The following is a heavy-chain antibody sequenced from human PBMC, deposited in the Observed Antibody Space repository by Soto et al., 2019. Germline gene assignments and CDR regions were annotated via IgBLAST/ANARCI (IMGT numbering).Heavy chain of an antibody. D-gene: IGHD6-13*01. V-gene: IGHV3-23*01. Sequence: EVQLLESGGGLVQPGGSLRLSCAASGFTFSSYAMSWVRQAPGKGLEWVSAISGSGGSTYYADSVKGRFTISRDNSKNTLYLQMNSLRAEDTAVYYCAKDRLGVGIAAAGLVGFDYWGQGTLVTVSS. J-gene: IGHJ4*02. CDR2: ISGSGGST. CDR3: AKDRLGVGIAAAGLVGFDY. CDR1: GFTFSSYA.